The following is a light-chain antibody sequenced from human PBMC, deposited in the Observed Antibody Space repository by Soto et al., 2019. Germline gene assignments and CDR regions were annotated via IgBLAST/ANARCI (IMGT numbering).Light chain of an antibody. CDR2: GAS. V-gene: IGKV3-15*01. J-gene: IGKJ1*01. Sequence: EIVMTQSPATLSVSPGERVTLSCRASQSVSNNLAWYQQKPGQAPRLLIYGASTRATGIPVRFSGSGSGTECPLTISGLQSEDFAVYYCQQHNSWRSFGQGTKVEIK. CDR1: QSVSNN. CDR3: QQHNSWRS.